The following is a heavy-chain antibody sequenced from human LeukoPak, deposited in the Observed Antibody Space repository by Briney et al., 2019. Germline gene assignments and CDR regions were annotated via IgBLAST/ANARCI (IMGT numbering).Heavy chain of an antibody. V-gene: IGHV4-38-2*01. D-gene: IGHD2-21*02. CDR2: SYHSGST. Sequence: PSETLSLTCAVSGYSISSGYYWGWIRQPPGKGLEWIGSSYHSGSTYYNPSLKSRVTISVDTSKNQFSLKLSSVTAADTAVYYCARVHSSIGDSMLDYWGQGTLVTVSS. CDR1: GYSISSGYY. J-gene: IGHJ4*02. CDR3: ARVHSSIGDSMLDY.